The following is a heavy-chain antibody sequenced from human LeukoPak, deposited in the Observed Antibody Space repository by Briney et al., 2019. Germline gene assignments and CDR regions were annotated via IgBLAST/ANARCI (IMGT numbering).Heavy chain of an antibody. Sequence: SENLSLTCTVSGGSISSYYWSWIRQPPGKGLEWIGYIYYSGSTDYNPSLKSRVTISVDTSKNQFSLKLSSVTAADTAVYYCARAAYDFWSGYYEGNWFDPWGQGTLVTVSS. V-gene: IGHV4-59*01. CDR3: ARAAYDFWSGYYEGNWFDP. J-gene: IGHJ5*02. CDR2: IYYSGST. D-gene: IGHD3-3*01. CDR1: GGSISSYY.